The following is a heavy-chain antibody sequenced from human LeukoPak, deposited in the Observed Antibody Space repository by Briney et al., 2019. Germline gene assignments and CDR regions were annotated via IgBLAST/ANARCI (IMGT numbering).Heavy chain of an antibody. V-gene: IGHV4-34*01. CDR1: GGSFSGYY. J-gene: IGHJ4*02. Sequence: SETLSLTCAVYGGSFSGYYWSWIRQPPGKGLEWIGEINHSGSTNYNPSLKSRVTISVDTSKNQFSLKLSSVTAADTAVYYCARVGEGAGLDYWGQGTLVTVSS. CDR3: ARVGEGAGLDY. D-gene: IGHD6-19*01. CDR2: INHSGST.